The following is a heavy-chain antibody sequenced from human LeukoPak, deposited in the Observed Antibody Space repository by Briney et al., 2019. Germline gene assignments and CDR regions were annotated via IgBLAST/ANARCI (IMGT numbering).Heavy chain of an antibody. CDR3: ARGHRTYDSSGYLDY. J-gene: IGHJ4*02. CDR1: GYTFTSYY. CDR2: INPSGGST. V-gene: IGHV1-46*01. Sequence: GASVKVSCKASGYTFTSYYMQWVRQAPGQGLEWMGIINPSGGSTSYAQKFQGRVTMTRDTSTSTVYMELSSLRSEDTAVYYCARGHRTYDSSGYLDYWGQGTLVTVSS. D-gene: IGHD3-22*01.